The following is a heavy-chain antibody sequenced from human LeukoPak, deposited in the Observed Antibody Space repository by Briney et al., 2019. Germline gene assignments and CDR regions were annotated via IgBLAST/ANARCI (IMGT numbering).Heavy chain of an antibody. CDR1: GYTFTSYG. V-gene: IGHV1-18*01. J-gene: IGHJ4*02. CDR2: ISAYNGNT. Sequence: ASVKVSCKASGYTFTSYGISWVRQAPGQGLEWMGWISAYNGNTNYAQKLQGRVTMTTDTSTSTAYMELRSLRSDDTAVYYCARATFTVLRFLEWLPVFDYWGQGTLVTVSS. CDR3: ARATFTVLRFLEWLPVFDY. D-gene: IGHD3-3*01.